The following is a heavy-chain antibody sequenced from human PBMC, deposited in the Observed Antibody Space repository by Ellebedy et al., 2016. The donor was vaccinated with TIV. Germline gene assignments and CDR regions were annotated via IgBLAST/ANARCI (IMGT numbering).Heavy chain of an antibody. CDR2: FSDVGTI. CDR1: GFTFSNYA. V-gene: IGHV3-23*01. CDR3: AKVEFYGSDASF. D-gene: IGHD3-10*01. Sequence: GESLKISCAASGFTFSNYALSWVRQAPGRGLEWVSTFSDVGTINYADSVKGRFTISRDNSKNTVYLQMNSLRADDKAVYYCAKVEFYGSDASFWGQGTLVTVSS. J-gene: IGHJ4*02.